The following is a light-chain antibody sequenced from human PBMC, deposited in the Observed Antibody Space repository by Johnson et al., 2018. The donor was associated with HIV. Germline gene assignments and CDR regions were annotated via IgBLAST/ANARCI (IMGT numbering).Light chain of an antibody. V-gene: IGLV1-51*02. Sequence: HSVLTQPPSVSAAPGQKVTISCSGSSSNIGNNYVSWYQQLPGTAPKLLIYENNKRPSGIPDRFSGSKSGTSATLGITGLQTGDAADYYFGTWDNSLSTGVFCTVTQVTVL. CDR1: SSNIGNNY. CDR2: ENN. J-gene: IGLJ1*01. CDR3: GTWDNSLSTGV.